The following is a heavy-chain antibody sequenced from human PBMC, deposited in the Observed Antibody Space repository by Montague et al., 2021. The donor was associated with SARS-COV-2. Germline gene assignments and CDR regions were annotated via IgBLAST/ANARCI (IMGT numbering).Heavy chain of an antibody. D-gene: IGHD4-11*01. CDR2: ISYGGIA. J-gene: IGHJ4*02. CDR3: AGKVLTVPADY. CDR1: GVSITSTNW. Sequence: SETLSLTCAVSGVSITSTNWWSLVRQPPGKGLEWIGEISYGGIATYNPSLKSRATISMDRSRNLFSLKLSSVTAAHTAIYYCAGKVLTVPADYWGQGTLVTVS. V-gene: IGHV4-4*02.